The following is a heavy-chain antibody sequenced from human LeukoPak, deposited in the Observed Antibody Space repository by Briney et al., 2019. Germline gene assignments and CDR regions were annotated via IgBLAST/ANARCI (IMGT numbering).Heavy chain of an antibody. D-gene: IGHD5-18*01. Sequence: KPSETLSLTCTVSGVSISSYYWNWIRQPPGKGLEWIGYSSYSGSTNYNPSLKSRVTTSVDTSKNQLSLRLNSVTAADTAVYYCARRPSGYSYDPSRGGYWGQGTLVTVSS. J-gene: IGHJ4*02. CDR2: SSYSGST. CDR1: GVSISSYY. CDR3: ARRPSGYSYDPSRGGY. V-gene: IGHV4-59*01.